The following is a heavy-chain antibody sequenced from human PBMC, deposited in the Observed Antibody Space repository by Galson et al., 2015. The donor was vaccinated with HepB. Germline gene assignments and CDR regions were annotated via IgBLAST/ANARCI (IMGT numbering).Heavy chain of an antibody. D-gene: IGHD3-10*01. Sequence: LSLTCTVSGGSISSYYWSWIRQPAGKGLEWIGRIYSSGSTNYNPSLKSRVTMSVDTSKNQFSLKVSSVTAADTAVYYCARDDYYGSGSYYDFDYWGQGTLVTVSS. CDR2: IYSSGST. CDR1: GGSISSYY. J-gene: IGHJ4*02. CDR3: ARDDYYGSGSYYDFDY. V-gene: IGHV4-4*07.